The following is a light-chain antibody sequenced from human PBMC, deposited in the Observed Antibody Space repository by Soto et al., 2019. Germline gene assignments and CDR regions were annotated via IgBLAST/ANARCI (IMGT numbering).Light chain of an antibody. Sequence: EIVLTQSQATLSLSPGERATLSCSASQSVRSYLAWYQQKPGQAPRLLIYDASNRATGIPARFSGSGSGTDFTRTISSLEPADFAVYYCQQRSNLITFGGEPKVEIQ. CDR2: DAS. CDR1: QSVRSY. V-gene: IGKV3-11*01. J-gene: IGKJ4*01. CDR3: QQRSNLIT.